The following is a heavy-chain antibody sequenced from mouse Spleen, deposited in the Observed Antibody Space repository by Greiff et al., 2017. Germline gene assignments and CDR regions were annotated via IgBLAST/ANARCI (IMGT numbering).Heavy chain of an antibody. D-gene: IGHD3-1*01. CDR1: GYTFTSYW. Sequence: VQLQQSGAELVKPGASVKMSCKASGYTFTSYWITWVKQRPGQGLEWIGDIYPGSGSTNYNEKFKSKATLTVDTSSSTAYMQLSSLTSEDSAVYYCARQLGLRRYFDYWGQGTTLTVSS. CDR3: ARQLGLRRYFDY. J-gene: IGHJ2*01. CDR2: IYPGSGST. V-gene: IGHV1-55*01.